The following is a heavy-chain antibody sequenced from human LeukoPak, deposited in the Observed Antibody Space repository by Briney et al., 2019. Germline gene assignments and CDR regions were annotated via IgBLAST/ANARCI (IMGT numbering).Heavy chain of an antibody. CDR3: ARVTYSSGWLGHIWFDP. V-gene: IGHV1-18*01. CDR2: ISAYNGNT. D-gene: IGHD6-19*01. CDR1: GYTFTSYG. J-gene: IGHJ5*02. Sequence: GASVKVSCKASGYTFTSYGISWVRQAPGQGLEWMGWISAYNGNTNYAQKLQGRVTMTTDTSTSTAYMELRSLRSDDTAVYYCARVTYSSGWLGHIWFDPWGQGTLVTVSS.